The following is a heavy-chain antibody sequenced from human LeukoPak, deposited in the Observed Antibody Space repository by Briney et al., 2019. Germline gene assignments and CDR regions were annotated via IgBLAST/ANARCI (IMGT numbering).Heavy chain of an antibody. V-gene: IGHV1-69*13. CDR2: IIPIFGTA. CDR3: ARGNLSKLRYFDWLYGYYMDV. CDR1: GGTFSSYA. J-gene: IGHJ6*03. Sequence: SVKVSCKASGGTFSSYAISWVRQAPGQGLEWMGGIIPIFGTANYAQKFQGRVTITADESTSTAYMELSSLRSEDTAVYYCARGNLSKLRYFDWLYGYYMDVWGKGTTVTVSS. D-gene: IGHD3-9*01.